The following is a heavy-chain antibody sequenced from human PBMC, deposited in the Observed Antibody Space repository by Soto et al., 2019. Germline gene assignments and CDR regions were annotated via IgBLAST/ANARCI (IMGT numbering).Heavy chain of an antibody. V-gene: IGHV4-31*11. D-gene: IGHD3-10*01. CDR3: AREGRHSGGMRESWFDP. Sequence: PSETLSLTCAVSDDSISSRSHYWNWIPRVPGKGLEFIGYIFYTGATYYNPSLRGRISMSVDTSKNQFSLTLRSVTAADTAIYYCAREGRHSGGMRESWFDPWGQGTQVTVSS. J-gene: IGHJ5*02. CDR1: DDSISSRSHY. CDR2: IFYTGAT.